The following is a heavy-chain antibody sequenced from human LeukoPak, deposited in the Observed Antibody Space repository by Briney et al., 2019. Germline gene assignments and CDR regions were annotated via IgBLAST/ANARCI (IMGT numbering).Heavy chain of an antibody. CDR1: GDYISSSSYY. Sequence: SETLSLTCAVSGDYISSSSYYWGWIRQSPGTGLEWIGDIYHSGRTYYNPSLKSRVAISIDTSKNQFSLNLSSVTAADTAVYYCARGHYYDSSGDYWGQGTLVTVSS. D-gene: IGHD3-22*01. J-gene: IGHJ4*02. V-gene: IGHV4-39*07. CDR3: ARGHYYDSSGDY. CDR2: IYHSGRT.